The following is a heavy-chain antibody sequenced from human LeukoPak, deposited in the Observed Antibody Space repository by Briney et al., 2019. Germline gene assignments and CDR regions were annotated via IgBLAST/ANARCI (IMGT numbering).Heavy chain of an antibody. J-gene: IGHJ4*02. D-gene: IGHD3-22*01. V-gene: IGHV3-23*01. CDR2: ISGSGGST. Sequence: PGGSLRLSCAASGFTFDDYAMHWVRQAPGKGLEWVSAISGSGGSTYYADSVKGRFTISRDNSKNTLYLQMNSLRAEDTAVYYCANMIVVVAAPLFDYWGQGTLVTVSS. CDR3: ANMIVVVAAPLFDY. CDR1: GFTFDDYA.